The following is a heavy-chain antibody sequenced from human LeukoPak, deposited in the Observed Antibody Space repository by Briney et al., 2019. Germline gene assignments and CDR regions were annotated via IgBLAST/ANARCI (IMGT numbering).Heavy chain of an antibody. Sequence: GGSLRLSCAVSGFTFSSYVMSWVCQAPGKGLEWVSDISGSGGTTYYADSVKGRFTISRDNSKNTLYLQMNSLRADDTAAYYCAKNAATVTKGYYYYMDVWGKGTTVTVSS. D-gene: IGHD4-11*01. CDR3: AKNAATVTKGYYYYMDV. CDR1: GFTFSSYV. V-gene: IGHV3-23*01. J-gene: IGHJ6*03. CDR2: ISGSGGTT.